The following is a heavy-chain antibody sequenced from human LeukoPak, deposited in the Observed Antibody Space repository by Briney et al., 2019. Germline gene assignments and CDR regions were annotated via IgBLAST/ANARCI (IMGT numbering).Heavy chain of an antibody. Sequence: GGSLRLSCAASGFSFSSYSMIWVRQAPGKGLEWVSSISSGSTYIYYADSVKGRFTISRDNAKNSLYLQVSTLRAEDTAVYYCAREISSSTSFDYWGQGTLVTVSS. CDR1: GFSFSSYS. D-gene: IGHD2-2*01. V-gene: IGHV3-21*01. CDR2: ISSGSTYI. J-gene: IGHJ4*02. CDR3: AREISSSTSFDY.